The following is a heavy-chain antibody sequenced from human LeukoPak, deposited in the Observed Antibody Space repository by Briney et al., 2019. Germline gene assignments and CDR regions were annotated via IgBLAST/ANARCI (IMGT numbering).Heavy chain of an antibody. CDR1: GFSFSDSW. D-gene: IGHD2-15*01. Sequence: PGGSLRLSCAAYGFSFSDSWMDWVRQAPGKGLEWVANIKPDGSEIYYVDAVKGRFTISRDNAKNSLYLQMNSLRAEDTAVYYCTRSLDYWGQGILVTVSS. V-gene: IGHV3-7*02. CDR3: TRSLDY. CDR2: IKPDGSEI. J-gene: IGHJ4*02.